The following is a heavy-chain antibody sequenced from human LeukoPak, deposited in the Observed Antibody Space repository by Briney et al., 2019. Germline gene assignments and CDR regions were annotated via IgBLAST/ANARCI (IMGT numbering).Heavy chain of an antibody. J-gene: IGHJ4*02. Sequence: GGSLRLSCVASGFTFSSYSMNWVRQAPGKGLEWVSHISGTSSTINYADSVKGRFTISRDNAKNSLYLRMNSLRAEDTAVYYCAKDQEVASAGTWGSIDYWGQGTLVTVSS. CDR1: GFTFSSYS. V-gene: IGHV3-48*04. CDR3: AKDQEVASAGTWGSIDY. CDR2: ISGTSSTI. D-gene: IGHD6-13*01.